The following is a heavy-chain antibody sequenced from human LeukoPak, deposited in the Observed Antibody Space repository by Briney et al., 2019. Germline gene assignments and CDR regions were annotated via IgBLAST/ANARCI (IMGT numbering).Heavy chain of an antibody. CDR2: ISYDGSNK. D-gene: IGHD3-10*01. J-gene: IGHJ4*02. CDR3: ARSLTSLGRGY. CDR1: GFTFSSYS. Sequence: GGSLRLSCAASGFTFSSYSMNWVRQAPGKGLEWVAVISYDGSNKYYADSVKGRFTISRDNSKNTLYLQMNSLRAEDTAVYYCARSLTSLGRGYWGQGTLVTVSS. V-gene: IGHV3-30*03.